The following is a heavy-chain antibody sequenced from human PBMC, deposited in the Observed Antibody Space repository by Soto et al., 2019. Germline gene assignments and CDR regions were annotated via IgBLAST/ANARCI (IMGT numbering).Heavy chain of an antibody. CDR2: MSSRSLTI. D-gene: IGHD6-6*01. CDR3: ARGGSSSDNGMDV. V-gene: IGHV3-48*02. Sequence: EVQLVESGGGLVQPGGSLRVSCAASGFTFSTYSMNWVRQAPGKGLEWVSYMSSRSLTIYYTDSVKGRFTISRDNAKISLYLLMNSLRDEDTAVYYCARGGSSSDNGMDVWGQGTTVTVSS. CDR1: GFTFSTYS. J-gene: IGHJ6*02.